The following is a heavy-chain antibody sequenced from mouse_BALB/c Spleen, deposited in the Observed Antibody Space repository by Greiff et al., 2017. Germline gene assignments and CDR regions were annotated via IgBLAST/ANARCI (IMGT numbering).Heavy chain of an antibody. CDR1: GYTFTSYY. CDR3: TRADGNSRFPWCAY. Sequence: QVQLQQPGAELVKPGASVKLSCKASGYTFTSYYMYWVKQRPGQGLEWIGGINPSNGGTNFNEKFKSKATLTVDKSSSTAYMQLSSLTSEDSAVYYCTRADGNSRFPWCAYWGQGTLVTVSA. D-gene: IGHD2-1*01. CDR2: INPSNGGT. V-gene: IGHV1S81*02. J-gene: IGHJ3*01.